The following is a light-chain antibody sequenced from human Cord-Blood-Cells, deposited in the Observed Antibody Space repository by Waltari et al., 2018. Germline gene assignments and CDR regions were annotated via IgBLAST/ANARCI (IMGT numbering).Light chain of an antibody. CDR3: CSYAGSYTLV. CDR2: DVS. Sequence: QSALTQPHSVSGSPGQSVTISCTGTSSDVGGYNYVSWYQQHPDKAPKLMIYDVSKRPSGVPDRFSGSKSGNTASLTISWLQAEDEADYYCCSYAGSYTLVFGGGTKLTVL. J-gene: IGLJ3*02. V-gene: IGLV2-11*01. CDR1: SSDVGGYNY.